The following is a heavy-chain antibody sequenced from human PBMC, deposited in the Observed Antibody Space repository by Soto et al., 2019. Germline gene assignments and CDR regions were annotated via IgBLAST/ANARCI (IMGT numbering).Heavy chain of an antibody. CDR2: IIPIFGTA. V-gene: IGHV1-69*13. CDR3: ERELRRSSSSDAFDI. CDR1: GGTFSSYA. J-gene: IGHJ3*02. Sequence: SVKVSCKASGGTFSSYAISWVRQAPGQGLEWMGGIIPIFGTANYAQKFQGRVTITADESTSTAYMELSSLRSEDTAVYYCERELRRSSSSDAFDIWGQGTMVTVSS. D-gene: IGHD6-6*01.